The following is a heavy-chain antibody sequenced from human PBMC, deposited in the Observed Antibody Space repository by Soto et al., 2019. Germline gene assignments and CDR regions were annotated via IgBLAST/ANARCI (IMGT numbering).Heavy chain of an antibody. CDR1: GFTFSSYA. CDR2: ISGSGGST. J-gene: IGHJ4*02. CDR3: AKVGGLGGATYR. Sequence: EVQLLESGGGLVQPGGSLRLSCAASGFTFSSYAMSWVRQAPGKGLEWVSAISGSGGSTYYADSVKGRFTISRDNSKNPLYLQMNSLRAEDTAVYYCAKVGGLGGATYRWGQGTLVTVSS. D-gene: IGHD1-26*01. V-gene: IGHV3-23*01.